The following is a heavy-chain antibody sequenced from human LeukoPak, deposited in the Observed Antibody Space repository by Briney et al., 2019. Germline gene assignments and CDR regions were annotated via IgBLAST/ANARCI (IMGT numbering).Heavy chain of an antibody. D-gene: IGHD1-26*01. CDR3: ARLRRGSYYFDS. Sequence: PSETLSLTCTVSGGPISTYYWSWLRQPPGKGLEWIAYIYYSGSTNYNPSLKSRVTISVDTSKNQFSLKLSSVTAADTAVYYCARLRRGSYYFDSWGQGTLVTVSS. CDR2: IYYSGST. J-gene: IGHJ4*02. V-gene: IGHV4-59*08. CDR1: GGPISTYY.